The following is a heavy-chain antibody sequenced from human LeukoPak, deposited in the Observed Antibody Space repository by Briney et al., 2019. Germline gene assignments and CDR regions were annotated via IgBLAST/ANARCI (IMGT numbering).Heavy chain of an antibody. CDR3: ARHKDYYYSYMDV. Sequence: SETLSLTCSVSGDSISTSSYYWGWIRQPPGKGLEWIVTIYYSASTYYNPSLTSRVTISVDTSKNQFSLKLSSVTAADTAVYYCARHKDYYYSYMDVWGKGTTVTISS. CDR1: GDSISTSSYY. J-gene: IGHJ6*03. CDR2: IYYSAST. V-gene: IGHV4-39*01.